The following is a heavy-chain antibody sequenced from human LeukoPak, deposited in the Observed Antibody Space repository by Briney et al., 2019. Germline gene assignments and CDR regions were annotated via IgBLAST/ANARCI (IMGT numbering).Heavy chain of an antibody. CDR1: GFTFSSYG. CDR3: AREVSALDY. CDR2: IWYDGSNK. J-gene: IGHJ4*02. V-gene: IGHV3-33*01. Sequence: GRSLRLSCAASGFTFSSYGMHWVRQAPGKGLEWVAVIWYDGSNKHYADSVKGRFTISRDNSKNTLYLQMNSLRAEDTAVYYCAREVSALDYWGQGTLVTVSS.